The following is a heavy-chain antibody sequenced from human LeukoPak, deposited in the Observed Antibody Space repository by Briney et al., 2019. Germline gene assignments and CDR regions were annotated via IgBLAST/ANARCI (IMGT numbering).Heavy chain of an antibody. J-gene: IGHJ4*02. D-gene: IGHD3-10*01. Sequence: GGSLRLSCAASGFTFSNAWMSWVRQAPGKGLEGVGRIKSGGATDYAAPVRGRFIISRDDSNTTLYLQMNSLEIEDTAVYYCTTDPWDYYGSGSAKEDYWGQGTLVTVSS. CDR2: IKSGGAT. V-gene: IGHV3-15*01. CDR1: GFTFSNAW. CDR3: TTDPWDYYGSGSAKEDY.